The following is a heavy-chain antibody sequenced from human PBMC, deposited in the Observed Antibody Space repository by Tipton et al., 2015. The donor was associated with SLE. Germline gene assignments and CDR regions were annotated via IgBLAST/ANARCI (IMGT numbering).Heavy chain of an antibody. CDR1: GGSISSSSYY. V-gene: IGHV4-39*07. CDR2: IYYSGST. CDR3: AREGERWLQLYYFDY. Sequence: LRLSCTVSGGSISSSSYYWGWIRQPPGKGLEWIGSIYYSGSTYYNPSLKSRVTISVDTSKNQFSLKLTSVTAADTAVYYCAREGERWLQLYYFDYWGQGTLVTVSS. J-gene: IGHJ4*02. D-gene: IGHD5-24*01.